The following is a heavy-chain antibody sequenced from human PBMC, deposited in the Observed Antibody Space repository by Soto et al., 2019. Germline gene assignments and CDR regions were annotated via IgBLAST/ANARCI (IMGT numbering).Heavy chain of an antibody. CDR3: VKERYAQLWLEDYGMDV. V-gene: IGHV3-30*18. Sequence: QVQLVESGGGVVQPGRSLRLSCAASGFTFSSYGIHWVRQAPGKGLEWVGLISYDGTDKYYADSVKGRFTISRDNSKNTLYPQMSSLGPEDTAVYYCVKERYAQLWLEDYGMDVWGQGTTVTV. CDR1: GFTFSSYG. CDR2: ISYDGTDK. D-gene: IGHD5-18*01. J-gene: IGHJ6*02.